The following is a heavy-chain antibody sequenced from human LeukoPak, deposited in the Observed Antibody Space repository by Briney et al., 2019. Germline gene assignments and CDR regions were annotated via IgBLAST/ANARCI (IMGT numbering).Heavy chain of an antibody. V-gene: IGHV4-4*07. J-gene: IGHJ5*02. CDR3: AREMPYYYGSGSYVHWFDP. CDR2: IYTSGST. D-gene: IGHD3-10*01. Sequence: SETLSLTCTVSGGSISSYYWSWIRQSAGKGLEWIGRIYTSGSTNYNPSLKSRVTISVDKSKNQFSLKLSSVTAADTAVYYCAREMPYYYGSGSYVHWFDPWGQGTLGNVSS. CDR1: GGSISSYY.